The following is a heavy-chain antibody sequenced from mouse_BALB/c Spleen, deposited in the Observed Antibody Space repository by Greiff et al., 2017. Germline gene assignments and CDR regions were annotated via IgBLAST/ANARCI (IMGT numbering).Heavy chain of an antibody. CDR2: IRNKANGYTT. CDR3: ARDIPDYDWAMDY. CDR1: GFTFTDYY. V-gene: IGHV7-3*02. Sequence: VQLVESGGGLVQPGGSLRLSCATSGFTFTDYYMSWVRQPPGKALEWLGFIRNKANGYTTEYSASVKGRFTISRDNSQSILYLQMNTLRAEDSATYYCARDIPDYDWAMDYWGQGTSVTVSS. D-gene: IGHD2-4*01. J-gene: IGHJ4*01.